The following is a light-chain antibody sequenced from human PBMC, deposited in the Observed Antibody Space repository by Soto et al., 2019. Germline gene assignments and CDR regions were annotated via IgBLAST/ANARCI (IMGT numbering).Light chain of an antibody. Sequence: QSVLTQPPSVSGAPGQRVTISCTGNTANIGASYGVQWYQQFPGTAPKLLIYRYSNRPSGVPDRFSGSKYGTSASLVITGLQAEDEADYYCQSYDNSLHAYVFGSGTKLTVL. V-gene: IGLV1-40*01. CDR1: TANIGASYG. J-gene: IGLJ1*01. CDR2: RYS. CDR3: QSYDNSLHAYV.